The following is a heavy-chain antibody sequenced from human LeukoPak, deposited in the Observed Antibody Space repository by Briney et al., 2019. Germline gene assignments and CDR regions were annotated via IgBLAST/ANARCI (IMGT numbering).Heavy chain of an antibody. CDR1: GGTFSIYA. V-gene: IGHV1-69*01. J-gene: IGHJ6*02. CDR2: IIPIFGTA. D-gene: IGHD6-19*01. Sequence: GSSVTVSCKASGGTFSIYAISWVRQAPGQGLEWMGGIIPIFGTANYAQKFQGRVTITADESTSTAYMELSSLRSEDTAVYYCARDFGSGWYDYYYYGMDVWGQGTTVTVSS. CDR3: ARDFGSGWYDYYYYGMDV.